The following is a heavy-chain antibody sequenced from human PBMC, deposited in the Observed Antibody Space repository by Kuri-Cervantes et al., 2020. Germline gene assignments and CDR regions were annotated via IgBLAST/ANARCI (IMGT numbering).Heavy chain of an antibody. CDR1: GFTFSSYS. J-gene: IGHJ3*02. Sequence: GESLKISCAASGFTFSSYSMNWVRQAPGKGLEWVSSISSSSSYIYYADSVKGRFTISRDNAKNSLYLQMNSLRAEDTAVYYCARDPVDTAMVNAFDIWGQGTMVTVSS. CDR3: ARDPVDTAMVNAFDI. CDR2: ISSSSSYI. V-gene: IGHV3-21*03. D-gene: IGHD5-18*01.